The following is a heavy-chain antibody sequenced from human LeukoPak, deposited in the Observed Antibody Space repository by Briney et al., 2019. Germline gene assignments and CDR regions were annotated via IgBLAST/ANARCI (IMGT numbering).Heavy chain of an antibody. CDR1: CGSISTYY. D-gene: IGHD3/OR15-3a*01. J-gene: IGHJ4*02. V-gene: IGHV4-59*01. Sequence: PSATLSPIRTVACGSISTYYWSWIRLPPGNRLEWIVFDYYSATTEYNPSLQGRTTISVDTSKNQFSLKLRYVTAADTADYYCARDPAGTVVDSWGQGILVTVSS. CDR2: DYYSATT. CDR3: ARDPAGTVVDS.